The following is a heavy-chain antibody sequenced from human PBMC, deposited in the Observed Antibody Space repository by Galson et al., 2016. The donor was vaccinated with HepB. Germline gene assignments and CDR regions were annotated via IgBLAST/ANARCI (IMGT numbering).Heavy chain of an antibody. Sequence: SVKVSCKASGYTFTGYRIHWVRQAPGQGLEWMGWIKPDSGGTMYAQKFQGRVTMTRDTSISTAYMELSGLNSDDAAVYYCARDPCTGDSCYGSFDYWGQGTLVTVSS. CDR2: IKPDSGGT. V-gene: IGHV1-2*02. CDR1: GYTFTGYR. J-gene: IGHJ4*02. D-gene: IGHD2-2*01. CDR3: ARDPCTGDSCYGSFDY.